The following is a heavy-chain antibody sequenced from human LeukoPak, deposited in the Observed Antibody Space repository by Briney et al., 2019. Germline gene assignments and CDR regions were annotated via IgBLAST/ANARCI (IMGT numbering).Heavy chain of an antibody. CDR3: ARRWHYYDSSGYYYCYFDY. D-gene: IGHD3-22*01. Sequence: SETLSLTCAVYGGSFSGYYWSWIRQPPGKGLEWIGEINHSGSTNYNPSLKSRVTISVDTSKNQFSLKLSSVTAADTAVYYCARRWHYYDSSGYYYCYFDYWGQGTLVTVSS. CDR1: GGSFSGYY. V-gene: IGHV4-34*01. J-gene: IGHJ4*02. CDR2: INHSGST.